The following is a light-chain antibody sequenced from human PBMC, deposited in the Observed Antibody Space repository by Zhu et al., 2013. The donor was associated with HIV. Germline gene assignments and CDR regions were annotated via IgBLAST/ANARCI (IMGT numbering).Light chain of an antibody. Sequence: VLTQSPGTLSLSPGERATLSCRASQSVGNNFLAWYQHKPGQAPRLLMYDASFRATDVPARFSASGAGTEFTLVIDSLQAEDFAVYYCQQYNDWPPWTFGQGTKVEIK. V-gene: IGKV3-15*01. J-gene: IGKJ1*01. CDR2: DAS. CDR1: QSVGNN. CDR3: QQYNDWPPWT.